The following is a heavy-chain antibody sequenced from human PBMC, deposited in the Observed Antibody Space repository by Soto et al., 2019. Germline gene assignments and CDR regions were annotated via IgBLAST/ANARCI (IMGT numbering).Heavy chain of an antibody. Sequence: QVQLQESGPGLVKPSGTLSLTCAVSGGSISSSNWWSWVRQPPGKGLEWIGEIYHSGSTNYNPSLKSRGTTSVDKSKNQFSLKLSSVTAADTAVYYCARDYMVRGVMRWFDPWGQGTLVTVSS. D-gene: IGHD3-10*01. CDR2: IYHSGST. CDR1: GGSISSSNW. CDR3: ARDYMVRGVMRWFDP. J-gene: IGHJ5*02. V-gene: IGHV4-4*02.